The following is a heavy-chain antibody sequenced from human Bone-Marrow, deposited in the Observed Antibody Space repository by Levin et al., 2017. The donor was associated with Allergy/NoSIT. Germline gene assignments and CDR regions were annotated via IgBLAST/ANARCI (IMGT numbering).Heavy chain of an antibody. V-gene: IGHV3-30*18. J-gene: IGHJ4*02. Sequence: PGGSLRLSCVVSGFTLSNYGMHWVRQGPGKGLEWVAVIFNDGTNKYYSDSVKGRFTISRDTSKNTLYLQMNSLRAEDTAVYFCAKDSANQYYFDFWGQGTQVTVSS. CDR3: AKDSANQYYFDF. D-gene: IGHD1-14*01. CDR2: IFNDGTNK. CDR1: GFTLSNYG.